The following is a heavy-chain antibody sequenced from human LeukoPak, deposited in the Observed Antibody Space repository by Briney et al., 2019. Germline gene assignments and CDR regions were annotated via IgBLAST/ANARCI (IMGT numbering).Heavy chain of an antibody. CDR1: GGSISSSNW. CDR3: ARTEFYSDSSGYYKFFDY. CDR2: IYHSGST. J-gene: IGHJ4*02. Sequence: PSETLSLTCAVSGGSISSSNWWSWVRQPPGEGLEWIGEIYHSGSTNYNPSLKRRVTISVDKSKNQFSLKMNSVTAADTAVYYCARTEFYSDSSGYYKFFDYWGQGTLVTVSS. V-gene: IGHV4-4*02. D-gene: IGHD3-22*01.